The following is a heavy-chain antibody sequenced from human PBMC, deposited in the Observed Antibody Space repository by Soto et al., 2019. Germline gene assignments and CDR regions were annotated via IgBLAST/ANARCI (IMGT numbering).Heavy chain of an antibody. CDR3: ARYYYCGNSRYFDL. D-gene: IGHD3-10*01. J-gene: IGHJ2*01. V-gene: IGHV3-66*01. CDR2: IYSGGST. Sequence: EVQLVEAGGGLVQPGGSLRLSCAASGFTVSSHYMSWVREAPGKRLEWVSVIYSGGSTYYTDSVKGRLTISRDNSNNTLFLQLTNLRAEDTAVYYCARYYYCGNSRYFDLWGRGTLVTVSS. CDR1: GFTVSSHY.